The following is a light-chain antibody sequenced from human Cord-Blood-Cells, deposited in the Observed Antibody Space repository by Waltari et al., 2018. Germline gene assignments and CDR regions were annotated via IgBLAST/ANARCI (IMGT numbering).Light chain of an antibody. J-gene: IGKJ1*01. CDR2: GAS. CDR3: QQYNNWPRT. CDR1: QSVSSN. V-gene: IGKV3-15*01. Sequence: EIVMTQSPATLSVSPGERATLSCRASQSVSSNLAWYQQEPGQAPRLLIYGASTRASGSPARFSGSGSGTEVTLTISSLQSEDFAVYYCQQYNNWPRTFGQGTKVEIK.